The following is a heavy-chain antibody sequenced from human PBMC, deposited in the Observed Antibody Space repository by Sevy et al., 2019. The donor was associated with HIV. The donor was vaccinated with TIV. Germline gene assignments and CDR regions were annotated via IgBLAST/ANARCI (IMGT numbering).Heavy chain of an antibody. V-gene: IGHV4-39*01. CDR2: IYYSGSA. CDR1: GGSISSSSYY. J-gene: IGHJ3*01. D-gene: IGHD3-3*01. CDR3: ARDFGVRKGGGSAFDV. Sequence: SETLSLTCTVSGGSISSSSYYWGWIRQPPGKGLEWIGSIYYSGSAYYNPSLKSRVTISVDTSKNQFSLKLSSVTAADTAVYYRARDFGVRKGGGSAFDVWGQGTMVTVSS.